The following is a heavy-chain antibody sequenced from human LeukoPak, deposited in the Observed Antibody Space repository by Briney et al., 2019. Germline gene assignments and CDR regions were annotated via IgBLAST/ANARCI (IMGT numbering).Heavy chain of an antibody. D-gene: IGHD6-6*01. J-gene: IGHJ4*02. CDR3: TTWSSQFDY. CDR1: GFTFSDAW. CDR2: IQSKTDGGTT. Sequence: GGSLRLSCAAPGFTFSDAWMTWVRQAPGKGLECVGFIQSKTDGGTTDSAAPVKGRFTVSRDDSKNTLYLQMNSLNSEDTAVYYCTTWSSQFDYWGQGTLVTVSS. V-gene: IGHV3-15*05.